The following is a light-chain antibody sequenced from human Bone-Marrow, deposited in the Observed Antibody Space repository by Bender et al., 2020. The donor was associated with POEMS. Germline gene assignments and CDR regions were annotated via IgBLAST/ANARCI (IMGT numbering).Light chain of an antibody. CDR1: DLGDKY. J-gene: IGLJ1*01. V-gene: IGLV3-1*01. CDR3: ASWDDSLTGPYV. CDR2: QDT. Sequence: SYEVTQPPSVSVSPGQTASITCSGDDLGDKYVAWYQQKPGQSPVLVIYQDTKRPSGVPDRFSGSKSGTSASLAISGLQSEDEADYYCASWDDSLTGPYVFGTGTKVTVL.